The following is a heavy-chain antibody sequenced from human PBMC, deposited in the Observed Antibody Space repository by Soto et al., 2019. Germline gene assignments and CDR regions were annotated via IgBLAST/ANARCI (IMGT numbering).Heavy chain of an antibody. CDR1: GFTFSSYD. D-gene: IGHD6-13*01. Sequence: EVQLVESGGGLVQPGGSLRLSCAASGFTFSSYDMHWVRQATGKGLEWVSAIGTAGDTYYPGSVKGRFTISRENAKNSLYLQMNSLRAGDTAVYYCAKGISSSWPHPGNGMDAWGQGTTVTVSS. CDR3: AKGISSSWPHPGNGMDA. V-gene: IGHV3-13*01. J-gene: IGHJ6*02. CDR2: IGTAGDT.